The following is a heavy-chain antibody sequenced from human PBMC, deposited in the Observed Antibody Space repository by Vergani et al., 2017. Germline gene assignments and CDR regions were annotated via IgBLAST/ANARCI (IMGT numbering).Heavy chain of an antibody. Sequence: QVQLVESGGGVVQPGRSLRLSCAASGFTFSSYGMHWVRQAPGKGLEWVAVIWYDGSNKYYANSVKGRFTLSRDNSKTTLYLQMNSLRAEETAVDYCAREHIVVVTAVLGGARNYYYYYGMDVWGQGTTVTVSS. J-gene: IGHJ6*02. CDR3: AREHIVVVTAVLGGARNYYYYYGMDV. CDR1: GFTFSSYG. V-gene: IGHV3-33*01. CDR2: IWYDGSNK. D-gene: IGHD2-2*01.